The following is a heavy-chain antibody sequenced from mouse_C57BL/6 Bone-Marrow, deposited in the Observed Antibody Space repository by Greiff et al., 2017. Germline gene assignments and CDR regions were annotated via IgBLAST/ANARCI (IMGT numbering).Heavy chain of an antibody. V-gene: IGHV3-6*01. D-gene: IGHD1-1*01. J-gene: IGHJ1*03. CDR1: GYSITSGYY. CDR2: ISYDGSN. CDR3: ARENGSSYAQDV. Sequence: ESGPGLVKPSQSLSLTCSVPGYSITSGYYWNWIRQFPGNKLEWMGYISYDGSNNYNPSLKNRISIPRDTSKNQFFLKLNSVTTEDTATYNCARENGSSYAQDVWGTGTTVTVSS.